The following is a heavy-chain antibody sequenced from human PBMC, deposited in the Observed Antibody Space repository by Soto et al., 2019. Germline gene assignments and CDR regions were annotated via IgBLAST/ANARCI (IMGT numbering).Heavy chain of an antibody. CDR2: INAGNGNT. CDR3: AGGFRASGISFVS. Sequence: ASVKVSCKASGYTFTNYAIHWVRQAPGQRLDWMGWINAGNGNTKYSQKFQDRLTITRDTSASTVYMELSSLRSEDTAVYYCAGGFRASGISFVSLGQGTMVTGSS. V-gene: IGHV1-3*01. D-gene: IGHD3-10*01. CDR1: GYTFTNYA. J-gene: IGHJ5*02.